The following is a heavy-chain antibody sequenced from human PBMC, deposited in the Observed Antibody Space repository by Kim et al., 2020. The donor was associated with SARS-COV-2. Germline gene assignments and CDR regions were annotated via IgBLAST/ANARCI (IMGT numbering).Heavy chain of an antibody. V-gene: IGHV1-46*01. J-gene: IGHJ4*02. CDR2: INPSGGST. CDR1: GYTFTSYY. CDR3: ARGGITIFGVVITHLDY. Sequence: ASVKVSCKASGYTFTSYYMHWVRQAPGQGLEWMGIINPSGGSTSYAQKFQGRVTMTRDTSTSTVYMELSSLRSEDTAVYYCARGGITIFGVVITHLDYWGQGTLVTVSS. D-gene: IGHD3-3*01.